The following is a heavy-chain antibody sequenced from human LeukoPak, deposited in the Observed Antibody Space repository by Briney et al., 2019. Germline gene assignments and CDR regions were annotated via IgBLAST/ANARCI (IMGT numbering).Heavy chain of an antibody. CDR3: ARETGVVVIGGIDY. Sequence: ASVKVSCKASGYTFTGYYMHWVRQAPGQGLEGMGWINPNSGGTNYAQKFQGRVTMTRDTSISTAYMDLSRLRSDDTAVYYCARETGVVVIGGIDYWGQGTLVTVSS. D-gene: IGHD3-22*01. CDR2: INPNSGGT. J-gene: IGHJ4*02. V-gene: IGHV1-2*02. CDR1: GYTFTGYY.